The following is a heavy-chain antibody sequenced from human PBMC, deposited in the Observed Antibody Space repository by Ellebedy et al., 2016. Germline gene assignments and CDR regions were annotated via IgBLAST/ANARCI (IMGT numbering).Heavy chain of an antibody. D-gene: IGHD2-2*01. J-gene: IGHJ6*03. CDR1: GYSFTDYY. Sequence: ASVKVSXXASGYSFTDYYMHWVRQAPGQGLEWMGWINPNSGVTTYAHNFQGRVTMTRDTSISTAYMELSSLRSDDTAVYYCATRTQLSYMDVWGKGTTVTVSS. CDR3: ATRTQLSYMDV. CDR2: INPNSGVT. V-gene: IGHV1-2*07.